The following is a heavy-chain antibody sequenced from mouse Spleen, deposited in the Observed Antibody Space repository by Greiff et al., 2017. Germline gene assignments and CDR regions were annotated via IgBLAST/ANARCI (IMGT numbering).Heavy chain of an antibody. J-gene: IGHJ1*03. CDR2: INPNNGGT. D-gene: IGHD4-1*01. Sequence: VQLKESGPELVKPGASVKMSCKASGYTFTDYNMHWVKQSHGKSLEWIGYINPNNGGTSYNQKFKGKATLTVNKSSSTAYMELRSLTSEDSAVYYCARRSWDWYFDVWGTGTTVTVSS. V-gene: IGHV1-22*01. CDR1: GYTFTDYN. CDR3: ARRSWDWYFDV.